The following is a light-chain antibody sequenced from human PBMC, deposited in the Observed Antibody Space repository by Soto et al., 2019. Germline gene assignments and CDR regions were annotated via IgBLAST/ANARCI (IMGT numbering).Light chain of an antibody. CDR2: GAS. Sequence: EIGLTQSPGTLSLSPGERATLSCRASQTISSSYLAWYQQKPGQAPRLLIYGASSRATGIPDRFSGSGSGTDFTLTITRLEPEDLAVYYCQQYGSSPPYTFGQGTKVEIK. CDR1: QTISSSY. V-gene: IGKV3-20*01. CDR3: QQYGSSPPYT. J-gene: IGKJ2*01.